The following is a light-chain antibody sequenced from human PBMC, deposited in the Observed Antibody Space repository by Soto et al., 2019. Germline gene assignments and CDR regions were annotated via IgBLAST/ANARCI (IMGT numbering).Light chain of an antibody. CDR2: STS. CDR1: TGAVTSGYY. V-gene: IGLV7-43*01. CDR3: LLYYGGAVV. Sequence: QAVVTQEPSLTVSPGGTVTLTCASSTGAVTSGYYPNWFQQKPGQAPRALIYSTSNKYSWTPAQFSGSLLGGKAALTLSGVQPEDEAEYYCLLYYGGAVVFGGGTKLTVL. J-gene: IGLJ2*01.